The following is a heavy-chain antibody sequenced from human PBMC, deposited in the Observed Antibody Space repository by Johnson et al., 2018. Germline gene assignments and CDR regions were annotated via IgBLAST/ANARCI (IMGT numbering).Heavy chain of an antibody. Sequence: VQLVETGGGVVQPGRSLRLSCAASGFTFSSYGMHWVRQAPGKGLEWVAVISYDGSNKYYADSVKGRFTISRDNSKNTLYLQMNSRRAEDTAVDYWAKLWRGTEQLVREGYGMDVWGQGTTVTVSS. J-gene: IGHJ6*02. CDR1: GFTFSSYG. V-gene: IGHV3-30*18. CDR2: ISYDGSNK. D-gene: IGHD6-13*01. CDR3: AKLWRGTEQLVREGYGMDV.